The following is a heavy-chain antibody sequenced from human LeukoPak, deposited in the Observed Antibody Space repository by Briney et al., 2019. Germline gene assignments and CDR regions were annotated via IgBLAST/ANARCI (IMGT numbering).Heavy chain of an antibody. Sequence: GGSLRLSCAASGFTFSSYSMNWVRQAPGKGLEWVSSISSSSSYIYYADSVKGRFTISRDNAKNSLYLQMKSRRAEDTAVYYCARDIVGATDYGGQGTLVSVSS. J-gene: IGHJ4*02. V-gene: IGHV3-21*01. D-gene: IGHD1-26*01. CDR2: ISSSSSYI. CDR3: ARDIVGATDY. CDR1: GFTFSSYS.